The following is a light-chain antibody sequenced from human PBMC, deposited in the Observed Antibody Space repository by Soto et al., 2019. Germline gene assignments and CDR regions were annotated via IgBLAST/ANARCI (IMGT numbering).Light chain of an antibody. V-gene: IGLV1-44*01. J-gene: IGLJ1*01. CDR3: AAWDDSLNFPYV. CDR1: SSNIGSNT. Sequence: QAVVTQPPSASGTPGQRVTISCSGSSSNIGSNTVHWYQQLAGAAPKLLIYDSNQRPSGVPDRFSGSQSGTSASLAISGLQSEDEADYYCAAWDDSLNFPYVFGTGTKLTVL. CDR2: DSN.